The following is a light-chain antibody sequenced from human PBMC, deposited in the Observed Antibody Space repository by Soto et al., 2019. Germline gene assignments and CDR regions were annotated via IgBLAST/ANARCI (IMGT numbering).Light chain of an antibody. CDR1: QSVSSN. Sequence: EIVMTQSPATLSVSPGERATLSCRASQSVSSNLAWYQQKPGQAPRLLIYGASTRATGIPARFSGSGSATDFTLTISSLEPEDFAVYFCHQDFNLPWTFGQGTKVDIK. CDR2: GAS. V-gene: IGKV3-15*01. J-gene: IGKJ1*01. CDR3: HQDFNLPWT.